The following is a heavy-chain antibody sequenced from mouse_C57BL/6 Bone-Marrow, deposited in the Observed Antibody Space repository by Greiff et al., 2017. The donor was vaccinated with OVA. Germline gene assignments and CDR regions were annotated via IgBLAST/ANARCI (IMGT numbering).Heavy chain of an antibody. J-gene: IGHJ4*01. V-gene: IGHV5-4*01. Sequence: EVQVVESGGGLVKPGGSLKLSCAASGFTFSSYAMSWVRQTPEKRLEWVATISDGGSYTYYPDNVKGRFTISRDNAKNNLYLQMSHLKSEDTAMYYCARELVYAMDYWGQGTSVTVSA. CDR3: ARELVYAMDY. CDR2: ISDGGSYT. CDR1: GFTFSSYA.